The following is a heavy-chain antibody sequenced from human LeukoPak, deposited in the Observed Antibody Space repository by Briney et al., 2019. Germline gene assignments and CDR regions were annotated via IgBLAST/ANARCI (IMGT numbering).Heavy chain of an antibody. CDR2: ISYDGSNE. J-gene: IGHJ1*01. D-gene: IGHD2-21*02. CDR1: GFTFSSYA. Sequence: GGYLRLSCAASGFTFSSYAMHWVRQAPGKGLEWVAIISYDGSNEYHADSVKGRFTISRDNAQNSMYLQMNSLRVEDTAVYYCTSWGDTTAEYFQRWGQGTLVTVSS. V-gene: IGHV3-30*04. CDR3: TSWGDTTAEYFQR.